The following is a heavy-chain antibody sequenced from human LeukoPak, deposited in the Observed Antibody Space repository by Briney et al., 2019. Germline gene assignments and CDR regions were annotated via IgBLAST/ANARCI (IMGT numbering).Heavy chain of an antibody. Sequence: SETLSLTCAVYGGSFSGYYWSWIRQPPGKGLEWIGEINHSGSTNYNPSLKSRVTISVDTSKNHFSLTLSSVTAEDTAVYYCARRRDLYSGSYYPFDYWGQGTLVTVSS. CDR1: GGSFSGYY. CDR3: ARRRDLYSGSYYPFDY. CDR2: INHSGST. V-gene: IGHV4-34*01. D-gene: IGHD1-26*01. J-gene: IGHJ4*02.